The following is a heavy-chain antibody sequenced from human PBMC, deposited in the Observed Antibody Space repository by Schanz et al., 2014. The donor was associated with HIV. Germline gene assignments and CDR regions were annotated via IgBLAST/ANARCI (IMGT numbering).Heavy chain of an antibody. CDR2: IVSSGGDT. V-gene: IGHV3-23*01. CDR1: GFTFSDYA. CDR3: AKVATWDYYGMDV. J-gene: IGHJ6*02. Sequence: EVQLLESGGGLVQPGGSPRLSCTTSGFTFSDYAMSWVRQAPGKGLEWVSAIVSSGGDTYYADFVEGRFTISRDNSKNTLYVQMNRLRAEDTAVYYCAKVATWDYYGMDVWGQGTTVTVSS.